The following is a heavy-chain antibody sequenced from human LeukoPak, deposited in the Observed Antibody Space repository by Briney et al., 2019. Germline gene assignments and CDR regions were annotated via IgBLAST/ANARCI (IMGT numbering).Heavy chain of an antibody. CDR2: INPNSGGT. CDR1: GYTFTGYY. D-gene: IGHD6-13*01. Sequence: GASVKVSCKASGYTFTGYYMHWVRQAPGQGLEWMGWINPNSGGTNYAQKFQGRVTMTRDTSISTAYMELSRRRSDDTAVYYCARDRIRGIAAAGTDWFDPWGQGTLVTVSS. J-gene: IGHJ5*02. CDR3: ARDRIRGIAAAGTDWFDP. V-gene: IGHV1-2*02.